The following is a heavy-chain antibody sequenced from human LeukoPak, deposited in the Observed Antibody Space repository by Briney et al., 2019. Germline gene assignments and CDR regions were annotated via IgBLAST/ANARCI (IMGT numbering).Heavy chain of an antibody. CDR2: INPNSGGT. CDR3: ARDPSFKAYYHDSSRRDAY. Sequence: ASVKVSCKASGYTFTGYYMHWVRQAPGQGLEWMGWINPNSGGTNYAQKFQGRVTMTRDTSISTAYMELSRLRSDDTAVYYCARDPSFKAYYHDSSRRDAYWGQGTLVTVSS. D-gene: IGHD3-22*01. J-gene: IGHJ4*02. CDR1: GYTFTGYY. V-gene: IGHV1-2*02.